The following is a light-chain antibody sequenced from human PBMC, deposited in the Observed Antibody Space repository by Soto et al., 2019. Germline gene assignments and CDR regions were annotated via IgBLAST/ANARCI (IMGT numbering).Light chain of an antibody. CDR1: QSAGNN. CDR3: QQYGSSGT. V-gene: IGKV3-20*01. CDR2: GAS. J-gene: IGKJ1*01. Sequence: EIVMTQSPATLSLSPGETASLSCRASQSAGNNLAWYQQKPGQAPRLLIYGASHRATGIPDRFSGSGSGTDFTLSISRLEPEDFAVYYCQQYGSSGTFGQGTKVDIK.